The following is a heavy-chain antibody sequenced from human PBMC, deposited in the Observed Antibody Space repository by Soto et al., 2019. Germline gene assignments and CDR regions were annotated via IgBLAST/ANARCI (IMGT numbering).Heavy chain of an antibody. CDR3: ARGVVPDAIYWFDP. J-gene: IGHJ5*02. CDR1: GGTFSSYA. Sequence: SVKVSCKASGGTFSSYAISWVRQAPGQGLEWMGGIIPIFGTANYAQKFQGRVTITADKSTSTAYMELSSLRSEDTAVYYCARGVVPDAIYWFDPWGQGTLVTVSS. D-gene: IGHD2-2*01. V-gene: IGHV1-69*06. CDR2: IIPIFGTA.